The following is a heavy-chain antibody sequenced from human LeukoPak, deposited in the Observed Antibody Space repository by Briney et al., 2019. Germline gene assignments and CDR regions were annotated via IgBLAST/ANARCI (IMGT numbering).Heavy chain of an antibody. CDR1: GYTFNTYW. Sequence: GESLAISCKASGYTFNTYWIGWVRQKPGKGLEWMAIVYPGDSHTRYSPSFPGHFTISADKTVTTAYLQWSSLEASDTAVYYCARLSGGSWANTEYFPDWGQGTLVIVSS. V-gene: IGHV5-51*01. CDR2: VYPGDSHT. D-gene: IGHD7-27*01. CDR3: ARLSGGSWANTEYFPD. J-gene: IGHJ1*01.